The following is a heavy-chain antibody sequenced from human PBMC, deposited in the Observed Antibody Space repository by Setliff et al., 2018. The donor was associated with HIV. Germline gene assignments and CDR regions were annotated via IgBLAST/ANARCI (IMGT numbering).Heavy chain of an antibody. V-gene: IGHV4-34*01. CDR2: INHSGST. D-gene: IGHD3-16*02. J-gene: IGHJ4*02. CDR1: GGSFSGYY. Sequence: SETLSLTCAVYGGSFSGYYWSWFRQPPGKGLAWIGEINHSGSTNYNPSLKSRVTISVDTSKNHFSLKMNSVTAADTAVYYCARSSYYDYVWGNYRYTGFDYWGQGTLVTVSS. CDR3: ARSSYYDYVWGNYRYTGFDY.